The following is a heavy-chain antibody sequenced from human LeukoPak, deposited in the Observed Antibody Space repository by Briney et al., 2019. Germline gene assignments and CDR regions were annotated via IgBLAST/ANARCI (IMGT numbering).Heavy chain of an antibody. D-gene: IGHD4-17*01. CDR1: GFTVSSYA. CDR3: AKDDDGHHHGVDH. J-gene: IGHJ4*02. CDR2: IGYSAGDT. V-gene: IGHV3-23*01. Sequence: GGSLRLSCAASGFTVSSYAMTWVRQAPGKGLEWVSAIGYSAGDTYYADSVKGRFTISRDSSMNTLYLQMSSLRADDTALYYCAKDDDGHHHGVDHWGQGTLVTVSS.